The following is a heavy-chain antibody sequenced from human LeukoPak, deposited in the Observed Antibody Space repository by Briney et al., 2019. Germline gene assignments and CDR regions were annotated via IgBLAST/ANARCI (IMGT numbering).Heavy chain of an antibody. V-gene: IGHV1-69*13. J-gene: IGHJ3*02. CDR3: ARDRVPHRHDAFDI. CDR1: GGTFSSYA. D-gene: IGHD3-10*01. Sequence: ASVKVSCKASGGTFSSYAISWVRQAPGQGLEWMGGIIPIFGTANYAQKFQGRVTITADESTSTAYTELSSLRSEDTAVYYCARDRVPHRHDAFDIWGQGTMVTVSS. CDR2: IIPIFGTA.